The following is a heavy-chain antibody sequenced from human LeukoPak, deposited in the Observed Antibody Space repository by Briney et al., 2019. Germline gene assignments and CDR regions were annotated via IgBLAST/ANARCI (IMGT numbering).Heavy chain of an antibody. J-gene: IGHJ4*02. D-gene: IGHD5-18*01. CDR1: GFTFSSYW. CDR2: INSDGSST. CDR3: ARDGKRGYSYGYTDY. V-gene: IGHV3-74*01. Sequence: GGSLRLSCAASGFTFSSYWMHWVRQAPGKGLVWVSRINSDGSSTSYADSVKGRFTISRDNAKNTLYLQMNDLRAEDTALYYCARDGKRGYSYGYTDYWGQGTLVTVSS.